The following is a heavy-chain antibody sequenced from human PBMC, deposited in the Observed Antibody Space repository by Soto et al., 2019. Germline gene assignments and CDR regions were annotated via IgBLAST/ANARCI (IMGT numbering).Heavy chain of an antibody. CDR3: ARVGRSHPGILLAIHYFGY. CDR2: IYYSGSS. D-gene: IGHD2-15*01. Sequence: PSETLSLTCSVSGGSVSSTNNYWCWMQQPPGRGLEWIGYIYYSGSSNSTPSLRSRVTISLDKSKNQLSLRLSSVTAADTAVYHCARVGRSHPGILLAIHYFGYWGQGSLVTAPQ. J-gene: IGHJ4*02. CDR1: GGSVSSTNNY. V-gene: IGHV4-61*01.